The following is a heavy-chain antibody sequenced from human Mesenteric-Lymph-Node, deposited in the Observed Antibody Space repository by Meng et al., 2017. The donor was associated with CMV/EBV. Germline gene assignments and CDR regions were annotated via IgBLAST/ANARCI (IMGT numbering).Heavy chain of an antibody. Sequence: ASVKVSCKASGYTFTSYDINWVRQATGQGLEWMGWMNPNSGNTGYAQKFQGRVTITRNTSISTAYMELSSLRSEDTAVYYCAKDGRRGGWYRGYYGMDVWGQGTTVTVSS. CDR1: GYTFTSYD. V-gene: IGHV1-8*03. J-gene: IGHJ6*02. CDR3: AKDGRRGGWYRGYYGMDV. D-gene: IGHD6-19*01. CDR2: MNPNSGNT.